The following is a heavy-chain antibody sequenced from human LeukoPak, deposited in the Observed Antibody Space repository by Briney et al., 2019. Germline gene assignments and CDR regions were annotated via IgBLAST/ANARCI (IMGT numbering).Heavy chain of an antibody. Sequence: SETLSLTCAVSGYSISSGYYWGWIGQPPGKGLEWIGSIYHSGSTYYNPSLKSRVTISVDTSKNQFSLKLSSVTAADTAVYYCARAVYYDSSGYYHNFDYWGQGTLVTVSS. D-gene: IGHD3-22*01. J-gene: IGHJ4*02. CDR2: IYHSGST. V-gene: IGHV4-38-2*01. CDR3: ARAVYYDSSGYYHNFDY. CDR1: GYSISSGYY.